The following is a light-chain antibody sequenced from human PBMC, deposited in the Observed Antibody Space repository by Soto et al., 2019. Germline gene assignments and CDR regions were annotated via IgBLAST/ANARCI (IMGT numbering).Light chain of an antibody. CDR3: QHRTNWPRT. CDR2: DAS. Sequence: EIVLTQSPATLSLSPGERATLSCRASQTVGTFLAWYQQKPGQAPRLVIYDASKSATGIPARFSGTGSGTDFALTISSIEPEDFAVYYCQHRTNWPRTFGQGTKLDI. V-gene: IGKV3-11*01. J-gene: IGKJ2*01. CDR1: QTVGTF.